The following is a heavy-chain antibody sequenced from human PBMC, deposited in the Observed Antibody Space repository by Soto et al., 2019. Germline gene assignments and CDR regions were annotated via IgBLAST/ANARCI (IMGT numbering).Heavy chain of an antibody. CDR2: IHYSGST. CDR1: GGSISSYY. Sequence: PSETLSLTCTVSGGSISSYYWSWIRQPPGKGLEWIGYIHYSGSTNYNPSLKSRVTISVDTSKNQFSLKLSSVTAADTAVYYCARRYGDCFDFWGQGTLVTVSS. J-gene: IGHJ4*02. V-gene: IGHV4-59*08. CDR3: ARRYGDCFDF. D-gene: IGHD4-17*01.